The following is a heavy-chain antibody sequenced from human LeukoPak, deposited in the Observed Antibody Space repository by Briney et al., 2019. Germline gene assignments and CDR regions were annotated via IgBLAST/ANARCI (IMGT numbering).Heavy chain of an antibody. Sequence: SETLSLTCSVSADSISIYYWTWIRQPPGKGLEWIGYIYYSGSTNYNPSLKSRVTISVDTSKNQFSLKLSSVTAADTAVYYCARDASRIAARPPNYYYYYMDVWGKGTTVTVSS. CDR1: ADSISIYY. D-gene: IGHD6-6*01. V-gene: IGHV4-59*01. J-gene: IGHJ6*03. CDR2: IYYSGST. CDR3: ARDASRIAARPPNYYYYYMDV.